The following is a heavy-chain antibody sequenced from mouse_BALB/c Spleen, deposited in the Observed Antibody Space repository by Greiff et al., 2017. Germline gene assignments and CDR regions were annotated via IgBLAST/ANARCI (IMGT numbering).Heavy chain of an antibody. CDR3: ARARRDGYYAYFDY. D-gene: IGHD2-3*01. CDR2: INPSTGYT. CDR1: GYTFTSYW. Sequence: VQLQQSGAELAKPGASVKMSCKASGYTFTSYWMHWVKQRPGQGLEWIGYINPSTGYTEYNQKFKDKATMTVDKSSSTAYMELARLTSEDSAIYYCARARRDGYYAYFDYWGQGTTLTVSS. V-gene: IGHV1-7*01. J-gene: IGHJ2*01.